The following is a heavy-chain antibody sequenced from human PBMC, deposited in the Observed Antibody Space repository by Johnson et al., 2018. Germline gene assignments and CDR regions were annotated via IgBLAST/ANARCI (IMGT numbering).Heavy chain of an antibody. CDR3: ARGPRYATLRLGELSSLREEYFQY. CDR1: GFIFSRYA. J-gene: IGHJ1*01. V-gene: IGHV3-30-3*01. D-gene: IGHD3-16*02. CDR2: ISYAGSNK. Sequence: QVQLVESGGGVVKPGRSLRLSCGVSGFIFSRYAMHWVRQAPGKGLEWVAVISYAGSNKYYTDSVKGRFTISRDNSKNRRYLQMNSLRAEDTAVYYCARGPRYATLRLGELSSLREEYFQYWGQGTLVTVSS.